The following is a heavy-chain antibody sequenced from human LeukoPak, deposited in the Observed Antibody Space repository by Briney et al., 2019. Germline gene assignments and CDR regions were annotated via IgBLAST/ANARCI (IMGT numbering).Heavy chain of an antibody. CDR3: ARRGGPGYSSGWLFDY. CDR1: GYSFTSYW. CDR2: IYPGDSDT. V-gene: IGHV5-51*01. Sequence: GESLKTSCKGSGYSFTSYWIGWMRQMPGKGLEWMGIIYPGDSDTRYSPSFQGQVTISADKSISTAYLQWSSLKASDTAMYYCARRGGPGYSSGWLFDYWGQGTLVTVSS. D-gene: IGHD6-19*01. J-gene: IGHJ4*02.